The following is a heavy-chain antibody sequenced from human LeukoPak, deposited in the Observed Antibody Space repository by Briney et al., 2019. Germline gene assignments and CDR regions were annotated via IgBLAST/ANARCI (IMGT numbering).Heavy chain of an antibody. D-gene: IGHD3-22*01. V-gene: IGHV3-49*04. CDR3: TRVSNYYYDSSGYFY. CDR2: IRSKAYGGTT. CDR1: GFTFTTYW. Sequence: GGSLRLSCAASGFTFTTYWMTWVRQAPGKGLEWVGFIRSKAYGGTTEYAASVKGRFTISRDDSRSIAYLQMNSLKTEDTAVYYCTRVSNYYYDSSGYFYWGQGTLVTVSS. J-gene: IGHJ4*02.